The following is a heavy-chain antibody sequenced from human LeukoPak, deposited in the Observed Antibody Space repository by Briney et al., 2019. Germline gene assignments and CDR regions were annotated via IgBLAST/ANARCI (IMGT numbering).Heavy chain of an antibody. CDR1: GYTFSDYD. J-gene: IGHJ4*02. D-gene: IGHD3-10*01. CDR3: TRGFNGEDS. Sequence: ASVKVSCMASGYTFSDYDINWFRQAPGQGPEWMGWMKPKSGNTGYAQKFQGRVTMTRNTSISTAYMELSSLRYDDTAVYYCTRGFNGEDSWGQGTRVTISS. V-gene: IGHV1-8*01. CDR2: MKPKSGNT.